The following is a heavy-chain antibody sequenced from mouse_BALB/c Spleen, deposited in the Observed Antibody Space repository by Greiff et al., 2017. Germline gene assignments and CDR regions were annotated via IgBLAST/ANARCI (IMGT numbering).Heavy chain of an antibody. CDR2: ISSGGST. CDR3: ARGGGMITRYYFDY. J-gene: IGHJ2*01. D-gene: IGHD2-4*01. V-gene: IGHV5-6-5*01. Sequence: EVKLMESGGGLVKPGGSLKLSCAASGFTFSSYAMSWVRQTPEKRLEWVASISSGGSTYYPDSVKGRFTISRDNARNILYLQMSSLRSEDTAMYYCARGGGMITRYYFDYWGQGTTLTVSS. CDR1: GFTFSSYA.